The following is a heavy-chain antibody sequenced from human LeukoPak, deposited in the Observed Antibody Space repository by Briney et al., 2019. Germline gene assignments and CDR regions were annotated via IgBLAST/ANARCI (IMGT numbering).Heavy chain of an antibody. Sequence: SETLSLTCTVSGGSISSYYWSWIRQPLGKGLEWIGYIYYSGSTNYNPSLKSRVTISVDTSKNQFSLKLSSVTAADTAVYYCARDRIAVTTDYGMDVWGQGTTVTVSS. J-gene: IGHJ6*02. V-gene: IGHV4-59*01. CDR3: ARDRIAVTTDYGMDV. D-gene: IGHD4-11*01. CDR1: GGSISSYY. CDR2: IYYSGST.